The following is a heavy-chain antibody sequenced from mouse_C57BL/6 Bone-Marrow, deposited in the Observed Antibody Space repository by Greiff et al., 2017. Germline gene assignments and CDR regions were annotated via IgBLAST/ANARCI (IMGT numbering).Heavy chain of an antibody. Sequence: QVQLQQSGAELVRSGPSVKVSCKASGYAFTNYLIEWVKQRPGQGLEWIGVINPGSGGTNYNEKFKGKATLTADKSSSTAYMQLSSLTSEDSAVYFCARCGSTYFDYWGQGTTLTVSS. CDR2: INPGSGGT. D-gene: IGHD1-1*01. CDR1: GYAFTNYL. J-gene: IGHJ2*01. CDR3: ARCGSTYFDY. V-gene: IGHV1-54*01.